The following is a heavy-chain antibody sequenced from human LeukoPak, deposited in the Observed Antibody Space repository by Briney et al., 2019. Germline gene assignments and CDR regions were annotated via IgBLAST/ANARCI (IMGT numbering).Heavy chain of an antibody. CDR1: GYTFTSYG. Sequence: GASVKVSCKASGYTFTSYGISWVRQAPGQGLEWMGWISAYNGNTNYAQKLQGRVTMTADTSTSTAYMELRSLRSDDTAVYYCARVGGYSYGLERYYYYMDVWGKGTTVTVSS. V-gene: IGHV1-18*01. CDR2: ISAYNGNT. CDR3: ARVGGYSYGLERYYYYMDV. J-gene: IGHJ6*03. D-gene: IGHD5-18*01.